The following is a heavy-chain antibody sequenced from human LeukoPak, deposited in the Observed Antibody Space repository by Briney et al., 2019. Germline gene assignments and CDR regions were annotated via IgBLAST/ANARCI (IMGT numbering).Heavy chain of an antibody. J-gene: IGHJ4*02. D-gene: IGHD6-25*01. CDR2: IYSSGST. CDR3: ARQSSGERPNFDY. V-gene: IGHV4-4*07. Sequence: SETLSLTCTVSGGSISSYYWSWIRQPAGKGLEWIGRIYSSGSTNYNPSLKGRVAMSVDTSNNQFSLKLSSVTAADTAVYYCARQSSGERPNFDYWGQGTLVTVSS. CDR1: GGSISSYY.